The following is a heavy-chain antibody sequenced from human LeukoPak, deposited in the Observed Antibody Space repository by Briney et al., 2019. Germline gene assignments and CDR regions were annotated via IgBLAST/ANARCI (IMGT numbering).Heavy chain of an antibody. CDR2: ISGGGGST. J-gene: IGHJ4*02. V-gene: IGHV3-23*01. D-gene: IGHD3-9*01. CDR1: GFTFTSYA. Sequence: PGGSLRLSCAASGFTFTSYAMNWVRQAPGKGLEWVSGISGGGGSTYYADSVKGRFSISRDNSKNNLYLQMNSLRAEDTAVYYCAKASHYDILTGRYSVRLWYLDYWGQGTLVTVSS. CDR3: AKASHYDILTGRYSVRLWYLDY.